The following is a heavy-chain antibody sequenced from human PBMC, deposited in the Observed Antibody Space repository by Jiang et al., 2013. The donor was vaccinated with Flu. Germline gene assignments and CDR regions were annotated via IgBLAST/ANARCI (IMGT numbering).Heavy chain of an antibody. CDR2: IYYSGST. V-gene: IGHV4-39*01. J-gene: IGHJ2*01. Sequence: LLKPSETLSLTCTVSGGSISSSSYYWGWIRQPPGKGLEWIGSIYYSGSTYYNPSLKSRVTISVDTSKNQFSLKLSSVTAADTAVYYCARTRPSTYSSGWYSGYWYFDLWGRGTLVTVSS. CDR3: ARTRPSTYSSGWYSGYWYFDL. CDR1: GGSISSSSYY. D-gene: IGHD6-19*01.